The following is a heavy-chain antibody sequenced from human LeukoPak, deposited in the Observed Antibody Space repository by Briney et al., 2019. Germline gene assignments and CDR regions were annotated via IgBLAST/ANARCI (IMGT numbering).Heavy chain of an antibody. V-gene: IGHV4-59*01. J-gene: IGHJ4*02. D-gene: IGHD6-19*01. CDR2: IYYSGST. Sequence: PSETLSLTCTVSGGSISSYYWSWIRQPPGKGLEWIGYIYYSGSTNYNPSLKSQVTISVDTSKNQFSLKLSSVTAADTAVYYCARSGSWAGTFDYWGQGTLVTVSS. CDR3: ARSGSWAGTFDY. CDR1: GGSISSYY.